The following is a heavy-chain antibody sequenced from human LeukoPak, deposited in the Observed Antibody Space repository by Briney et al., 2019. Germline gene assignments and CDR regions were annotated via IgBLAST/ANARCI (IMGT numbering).Heavy chain of an antibody. CDR1: GGSISSGSYY. J-gene: IGHJ4*02. CDR3: ARLGVFGRTFDY. V-gene: IGHV4-61*02. Sequence: PSQTLSLTCTVSGGSISSGSYYWSWIRQPAGKGLEWIGRIYTSGSTNYNPSLKSRVTISVDTSKNQFSLTLTYVTAADTAVYYCARLGVFGRTFDYWGQGTLVTVSS. CDR2: IYTSGST. D-gene: IGHD5/OR15-5a*01.